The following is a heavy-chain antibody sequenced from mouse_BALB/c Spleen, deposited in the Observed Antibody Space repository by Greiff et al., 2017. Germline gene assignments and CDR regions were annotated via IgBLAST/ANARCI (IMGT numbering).Heavy chain of an antibody. V-gene: IGHV1-15*01. CDR1: GYTFTDYE. CDR3: ASIYYGNYGPFAY. J-gene: IGHJ3*01. D-gene: IGHD2-1*01. Sequence: VQLQQSGAELVRPGASVTLSCKASGYTFTDYEMHWVKQTPVHGLEWIGAIDPETGGTAYNQKFKGKATLTADKSSSTAYMELRSLTSEDSAVYYCASIYYGNYGPFAYWGQGTLVTVSA. CDR2: IDPETGGT.